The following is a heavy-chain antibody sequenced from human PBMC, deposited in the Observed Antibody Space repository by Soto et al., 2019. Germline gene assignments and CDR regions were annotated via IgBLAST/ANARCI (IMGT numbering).Heavy chain of an antibody. CDR3: AKDTVSGDGVWLLDS. Sequence: GGSLRLSCAASGFTFMSYAMSWARQAPGKGLEWVSSLLRSGSSTYYADSVKGRFTISSDISANPLYLQMDSLRAEDTAVYYCAKDTVSGDGVWLLDSWGQGTVVTVSS. V-gene: IGHV3-23*01. J-gene: IGHJ5*02. CDR2: LLRSGSST. CDR1: GFTFMSYA. D-gene: IGHD4-17*01.